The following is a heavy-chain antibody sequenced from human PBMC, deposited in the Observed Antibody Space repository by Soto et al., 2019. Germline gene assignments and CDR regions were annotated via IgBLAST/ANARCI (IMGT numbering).Heavy chain of an antibody. J-gene: IGHJ4*02. CDR2: IYYSGST. Sequence: SETLSLTCAVSGYSISSSNWWGWIRQPPGKGLEWIGYIYYSGSTYYNPSLKSRVTMSVDTSKNQFSLKLSSVTAVDTAVYYCARISKSRLWYYFDYWGQGTLVTVS. CDR1: GYSISSSNW. D-gene: IGHD5-18*01. CDR3: ARISKSRLWYYFDY. V-gene: IGHV4-28*01.